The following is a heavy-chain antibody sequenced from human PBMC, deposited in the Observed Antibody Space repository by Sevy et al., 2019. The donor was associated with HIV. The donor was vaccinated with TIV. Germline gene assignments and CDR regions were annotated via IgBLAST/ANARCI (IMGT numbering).Heavy chain of an antibody. CDR1: GFSFDDYA. Sequence: GGSLRLSCAVYGFSFDDYAMHWVRQVPGKGLEWVAGISWNSAFIGYADSVKGLYTISRDNAKNSLYLQINSLIPEDTALYYCVKDGGSGSGPSAEYFHHWGQGTLVTVSS. CDR2: ISWNSAFI. J-gene: IGHJ1*01. CDR3: VKDGGSGSGPSAEYFHH. V-gene: IGHV3-9*01. D-gene: IGHD6-19*01.